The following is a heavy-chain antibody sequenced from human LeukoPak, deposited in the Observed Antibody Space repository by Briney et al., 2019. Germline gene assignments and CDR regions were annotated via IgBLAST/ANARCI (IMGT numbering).Heavy chain of an antibody. D-gene: IGHD1-14*01. CDR3: ARHTGGPTHYIFDY. CDR1: GYIFTNYW. Sequence: GESLKISCKGSGYIFTNYWIGWVRQMPGKGLEWMGFIYPGDSDSRYSPSFQGQVTISVDKSINTAYLQWSSLRASDTAIYYCARHTGGPTHYIFDYWGQGTLVTVSS. V-gene: IGHV5-51*01. CDR2: IYPGDSDS. J-gene: IGHJ4*02.